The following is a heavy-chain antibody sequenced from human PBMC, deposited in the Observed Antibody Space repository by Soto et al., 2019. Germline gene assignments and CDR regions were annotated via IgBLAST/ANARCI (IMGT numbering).Heavy chain of an antibody. CDR2: IIPIFGTA. CDR1: GGTFSSYA. J-gene: IGHJ6*02. V-gene: IGHV1-69*13. CDR3: ARAPREPLAAYYYGMDV. D-gene: IGHD6-13*01. Sequence: ASVKVSCKASGGTFSSYAISWVRQAPGQGLEWMGGIIPIFGTANYAQKFQGRVTITADESTSTAYMELSSLRSEDTAVYYCARAPREPLAAYYYGMDVWGQGTTVTVSS.